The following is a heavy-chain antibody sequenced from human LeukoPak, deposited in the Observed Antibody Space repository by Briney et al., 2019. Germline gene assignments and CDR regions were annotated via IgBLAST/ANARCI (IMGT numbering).Heavy chain of an antibody. J-gene: IGHJ6*02. V-gene: IGHV4-34*01. CDR3: ARGGGYDMLTGEDYYYYGMDV. CDR1: GGSFSGYY. Sequence: SETLSLTCAVYGGSFSGYYWSWIRQPPGKGLEWIGEINHSGSTNYNPSLKSRVTISVDTSKNQFSLKLSSVTAADTAVYYCARGGGYDMLTGEDYYYYGMDVWGQGTTVTVSS. CDR2: INHSGST. D-gene: IGHD3-9*01.